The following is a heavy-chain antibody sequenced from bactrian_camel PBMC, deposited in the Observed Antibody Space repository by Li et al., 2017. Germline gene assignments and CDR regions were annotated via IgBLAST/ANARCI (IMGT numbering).Heavy chain of an antibody. D-gene: IGHD3*01. CDR1: GFIFSTYV. J-gene: IGHJ6*01. V-gene: IGHV3S40*01. CDR3: AADPGTDYSGSCSQLGGDSVDDFGY. Sequence: VQLVESGGGSVKVGGSLRLSCAASGFIFSTYVMTWVRQAPGKGLEWVSTIDSGGGTTYYADSLKGRFTISRDNAKNTLYLQMNSLKTEDTAVYYCAADPGTDYSGSCSQLGGDSVDDFGYWGQGTQVTVS. CDR2: IDSGGGTT.